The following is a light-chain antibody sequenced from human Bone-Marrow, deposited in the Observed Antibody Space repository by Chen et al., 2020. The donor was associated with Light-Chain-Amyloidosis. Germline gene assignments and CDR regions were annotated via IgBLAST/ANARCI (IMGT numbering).Light chain of an antibody. CDR2: RDT. J-gene: IGLJ2*01. CDR1: DLPTKY. Sequence: SYELTQPHSVSVSPGQTARITCSGDDLPTKYAYWYQQQTGQAPVLVIHRDTERPSGISERFSGSSSGTTATLTISGVQAEDEADYHCQSADSSGTYEVIFGGGTKLTVL. CDR3: QSADSSGTYEVI. V-gene: IGLV3-25*03.